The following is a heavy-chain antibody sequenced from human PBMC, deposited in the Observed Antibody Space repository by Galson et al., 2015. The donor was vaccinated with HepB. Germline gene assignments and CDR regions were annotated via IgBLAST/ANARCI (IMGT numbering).Heavy chain of an antibody. CDR2: IYPGDSDT. CDR3: ARPYSAYDYYFDY. Sequence: ESLKISCKGSGYSFTSYCIGWVRQMPGKGLEWMGIIYPGDSDTRYSPSFQGQVTISADKSISTAYLQWSSLKASDTAMYYCARPYSAYDYYFDYWGQGTLVTLSS. D-gene: IGHD5-12*01. V-gene: IGHV5-51*01. J-gene: IGHJ4*02. CDR1: GYSFTSYC.